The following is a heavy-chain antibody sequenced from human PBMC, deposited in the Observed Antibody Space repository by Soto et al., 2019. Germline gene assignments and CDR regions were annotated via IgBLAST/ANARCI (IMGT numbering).Heavy chain of an antibody. CDR1: GFVFKNAR. D-gene: IGHD3-10*01. J-gene: IGHJ5*02. CDR2: IRSSAERGTT. CDR3: YHYGSWSYSTES. V-gene: IGHV3-15*07. Sequence: EVQMVESGGGLVKPGGSLRLSCAASGFVFKNARMSWARQAPGRGLEWVVHIRSSAERGTTDYAATVKVRFTISRDESQKTLYRQKNSLKTEEPAVYFCYHYGSWSYSTESWGPGTLVTVSS.